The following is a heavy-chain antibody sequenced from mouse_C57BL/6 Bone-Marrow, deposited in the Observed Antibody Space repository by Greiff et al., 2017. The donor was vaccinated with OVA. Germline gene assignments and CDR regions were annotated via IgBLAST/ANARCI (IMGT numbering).Heavy chain of an antibody. Sequence: VQGVESGPGLVAPSQSLSITCTVSGFSLTSYGVDWVRQSPGKGLEWLGVIWGVGSTNYNSAFKSRLSISKDNSKSQVFLKMNSLQTDDTAMYYCASGGGGPAWFAYWGQGTLVTVSA. V-gene: IGHV2-6*01. CDR1: GFSLTSYG. D-gene: IGHD1-1*02. CDR3: ASGGGGPAWFAY. CDR2: IWGVGST. J-gene: IGHJ3*01.